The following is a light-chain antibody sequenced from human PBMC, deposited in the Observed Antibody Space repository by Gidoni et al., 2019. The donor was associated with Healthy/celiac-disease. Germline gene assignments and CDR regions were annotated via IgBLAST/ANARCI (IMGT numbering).Light chain of an antibody. CDR3: QQYYSTLAWT. CDR2: WAS. J-gene: IGKJ1*01. Sequence: DIVMTQSPDSLAVSLGERATINCKSSQSVLYSSNNNNYLAWYQQKPGQPPKLIIYWASTRESGVPDRFSGSGSGTDFTLTISSLQAEDVAVYYCQQYYSTLAWTFGQGTKVEIK. CDR1: QSVLYSSNNNNY. V-gene: IGKV4-1*01.